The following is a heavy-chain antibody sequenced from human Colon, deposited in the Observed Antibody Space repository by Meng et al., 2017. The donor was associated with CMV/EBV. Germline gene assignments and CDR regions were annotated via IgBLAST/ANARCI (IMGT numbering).Heavy chain of an antibody. D-gene: IGHD2-2*02. CDR2: IIPILGIA. CDR1: GGTFSSYT. Sequence: SVKVSCKASGGTFSSYTISWVRQAPGQGLEWMGRIIPILGIANYAQKFQGRVTITADKSTSTAYMELSSLRSEDTAVYYCAREGGDCSSTSCYTSTRGYYGMDVWGQGTTVTVSS. V-gene: IGHV1-69*04. CDR3: AREGGDCSSTSCYTSTRGYYGMDV. J-gene: IGHJ6*02.